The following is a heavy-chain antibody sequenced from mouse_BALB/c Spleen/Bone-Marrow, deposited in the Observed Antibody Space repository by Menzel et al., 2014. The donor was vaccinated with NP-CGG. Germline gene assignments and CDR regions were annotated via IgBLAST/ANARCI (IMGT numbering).Heavy chain of an antibody. CDR3: ARGITTGYFDY. CDR2: INPGSGGT. Sequence: QVQLQQSGAELVRPGTSVKVSCKDSGYAFTNYLIEWVKQRPGQGLEWIGVINPGSGGTNYNEKFKGKATLTADKSSSTAYMQLSSLTSDDSAVYFCARGITTGYFDYWGQGTTLTVSS. J-gene: IGHJ2*01. D-gene: IGHD1-1*01. V-gene: IGHV1-54*01. CDR1: GYAFTNYL.